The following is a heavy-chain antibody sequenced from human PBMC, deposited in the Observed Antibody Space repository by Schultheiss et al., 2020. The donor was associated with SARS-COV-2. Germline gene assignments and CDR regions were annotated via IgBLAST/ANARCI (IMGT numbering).Heavy chain of an antibody. CDR2: IKQDGSEK. CDR3: ARSTVLRDGSYYHYYGMDV. CDR1: GFTFSSYW. J-gene: IGHJ6*02. Sequence: GGSLRLSCAASGFTFSSYWMSWVRQAPGKGLEWVANIKQDGSEKYYVDSVKGRFTISRDNAKNSLYLQMNSLRAEDTALYYCARSTVLRDGSYYHYYGMDVWGQGTTVTVSS. V-gene: IGHV3-7*03. D-gene: IGHD5-24*01.